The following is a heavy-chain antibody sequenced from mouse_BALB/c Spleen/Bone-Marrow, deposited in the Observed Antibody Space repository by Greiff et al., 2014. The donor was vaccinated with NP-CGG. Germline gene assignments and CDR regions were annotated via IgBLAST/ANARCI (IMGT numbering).Heavy chain of an antibody. J-gene: IGHJ2*01. D-gene: IGHD1-2*01. V-gene: IGHV3-8*02. CDR2: ISYSGNA. CDR1: GDSITSSY. CDR3: ARGNGYHFDY. Sequence: EVKLQESGPSLVKPSQTLSLTCSVTGDSITSSYWNWIRKFPGNKLEYMGYISYSGNAYYNPSLKSRISLTRDTSKNQYYLQLNTVTTKDTATYFCARGNGYHFDYWGQGTTLTVSS.